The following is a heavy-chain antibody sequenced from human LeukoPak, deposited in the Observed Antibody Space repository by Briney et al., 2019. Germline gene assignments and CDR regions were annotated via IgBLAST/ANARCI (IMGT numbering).Heavy chain of an antibody. J-gene: IGHJ1*01. CDR2: IYPDDSDT. CDR3: ARVFSSGYYSAEYFQH. CDR1: GYTFTNQW. Sequence: GESLKISCQVSGYTFTNQWIGWVRQMPGKGLEWMGIIYPDDSDTRYSPSFRGQVTISADKSITTAYLQWSSLKASDTAMYYCARVFSSGYYSAEYFQHWGQGTLVTVSS. D-gene: IGHD3-22*01. V-gene: IGHV5-51*01.